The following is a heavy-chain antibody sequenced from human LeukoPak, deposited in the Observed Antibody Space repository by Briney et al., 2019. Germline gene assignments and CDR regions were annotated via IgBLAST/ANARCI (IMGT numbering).Heavy chain of an antibody. V-gene: IGHV3-23*01. J-gene: IGHJ4*02. CDR1: GFTFISYA. D-gene: IGHD6-19*01. CDR2: ISGSGGST. CDR3: AKDSKQFSLDY. Sequence: GGSLRLSCAASGFTFISYAMSGVRQAPGKGLEWVSAISGSGGSTYYADSVKGRFTISRDNSKNTLYLQMNSLRAEDTAVYYCAKDSKQFSLDYWGQGTLVTVSS.